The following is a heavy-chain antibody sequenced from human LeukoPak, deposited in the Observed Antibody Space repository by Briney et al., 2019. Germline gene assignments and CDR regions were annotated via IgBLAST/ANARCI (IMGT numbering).Heavy chain of an antibody. J-gene: IGHJ5*01. CDR3: AAAGLGVAHWFSS. V-gene: IGHV3-30*02. CDR1: GVSLSSYG. D-gene: IGHD2-15*01. Sequence: PGGSLRLSCEVSGVSLSSYGMHWVRQAPGKGLEWVAWLPYDGSYNSTAASLKDRFAISKDISKNTLYLDMDSLTPEDTAVYYCAAAGLGVAHWFSSWGQGTLVIVSS. CDR2: LPYDGSYN.